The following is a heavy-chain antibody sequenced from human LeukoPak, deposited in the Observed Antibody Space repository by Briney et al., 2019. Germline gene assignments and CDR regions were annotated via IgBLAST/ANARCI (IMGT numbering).Heavy chain of an antibody. CDR1: GGSISSSHW. CDR2: IFHSGST. V-gene: IGHV4-4*02. J-gene: IGHJ3*02. Sequence: SETLSLTCAVSGGSISSSHWWSWVRQPPGKGLEWIGEIFHSGSTKYNPSLKSRVTISVDTSKNQFSLRLSSVTAADTAIYYCARDYPGDAFDIWGQGTMVTVSS. CDR3: ARDYPGDAFDI.